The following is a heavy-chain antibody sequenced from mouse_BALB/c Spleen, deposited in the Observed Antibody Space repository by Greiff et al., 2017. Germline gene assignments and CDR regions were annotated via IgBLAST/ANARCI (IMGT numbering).Heavy chain of an antibody. J-gene: IGHJ3*01. CDR2: ILPGSGST. CDR3: ARGGYDYPWFAY. D-gene: IGHD2-2*01. V-gene: IGHV1-9*01. Sequence: VQLQQSGAELMKPGASVKISCKATGYTFSSYWIEWVKQRPGHGLEWIGEILPGSGSTNYNEKFKGKATFTADTSSNTAYMQLSSLTSEDSAVYYCARGGYDYPWFAYWGQGTLVTVSA. CDR1: GYTFSSYW.